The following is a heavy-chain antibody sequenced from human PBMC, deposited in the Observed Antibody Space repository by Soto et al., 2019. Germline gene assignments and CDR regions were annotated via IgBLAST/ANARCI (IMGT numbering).Heavy chain of an antibody. Sequence: GASVKVSCKASGGTFSSYTISWVRQAPGQGLEWMGRIIPILGIANYAQKFQGRVTITADKSTSTAYMELSSLRSEDTAVYYCSYQERIFGAENWFDPWGQGTLVTVSS. CDR2: IIPILGIA. CDR3: SYQERIFGAENWFDP. J-gene: IGHJ5*02. V-gene: IGHV1-69*02. D-gene: IGHD3-3*01. CDR1: GGTFSSYT.